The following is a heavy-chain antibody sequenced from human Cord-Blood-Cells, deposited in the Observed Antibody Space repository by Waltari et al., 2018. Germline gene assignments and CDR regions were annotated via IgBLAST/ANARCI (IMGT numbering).Heavy chain of an antibody. D-gene: IGHD1-26*01. V-gene: IGHV4-59*01. CDR2: IYYSGST. CDR3: ARLLSGSYYYYYGMDV. CDR1: GGSISSYY. Sequence: QVQLQESGPGLVTPSETLSLTCTVPGGSISSYYWSWIRQPPGKGLEWFGYIYYSGSTNYNPSLKSRVTISVDTSKNQFSLKLSSVTAADTAVYYCARLLSGSYYYYYGMDVWGQGTTVTVSS. J-gene: IGHJ6*02.